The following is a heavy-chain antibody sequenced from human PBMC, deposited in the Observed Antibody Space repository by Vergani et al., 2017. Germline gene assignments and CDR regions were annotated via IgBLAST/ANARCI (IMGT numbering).Heavy chain of an antibody. CDR3: ARAPSSGYYYFDY. V-gene: IGHV4-59*01. D-gene: IGHD3-22*01. Sequence: QVQLQESGPGLVKPSETLSLTCTVSGGSISSYYWSWIRQPPGKGLEWIGYIYYSGSTNYNPSLKSRVTISVDTSKNQFSLKLSSVTAADTAVYYCARAPSSGYYYFDYWDQRTLVTVSS. CDR2: IYYSGST. J-gene: IGHJ4*02. CDR1: GGSISSYY.